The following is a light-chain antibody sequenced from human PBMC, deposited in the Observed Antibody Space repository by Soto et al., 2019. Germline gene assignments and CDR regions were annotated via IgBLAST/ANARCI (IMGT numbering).Light chain of an antibody. J-gene: IGKJ1*01. CDR1: QGISSY. Sequence: AIRMTQSPSSLSASTGDRVTITCRASQGISSYLAWYQQKPGKAPKLLIYDASSLESGVPSRFSGSGSGTEFTLTISSLQPDDFATYYCQQYKTFWTFGPGTKVDIK. V-gene: IGKV1-8*01. CDR3: QQYKTFWT. CDR2: DAS.